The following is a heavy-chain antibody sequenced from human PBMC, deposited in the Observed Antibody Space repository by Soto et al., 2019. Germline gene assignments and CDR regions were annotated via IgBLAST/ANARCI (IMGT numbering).Heavy chain of an antibody. Sequence: ASVKVSCKASGYTFTSYAMHWVRQAPGQRLEWMGWINAGNGNTKYSQKFQGRVTITRDTSASTAYMELSSLRSEDTAVYYCARGVSDYDSSGYYPDYWGQGTLVNVSS. CDR1: GYTFTSYA. CDR2: INAGNGNT. J-gene: IGHJ4*02. V-gene: IGHV1-3*01. CDR3: ARGVSDYDSSGYYPDY. D-gene: IGHD3-22*01.